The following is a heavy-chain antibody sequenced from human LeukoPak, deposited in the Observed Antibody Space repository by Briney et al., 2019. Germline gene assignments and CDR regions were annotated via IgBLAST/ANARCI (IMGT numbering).Heavy chain of an antibody. Sequence: GGSLRLSXAASGFTFASDSMTWIRQAPGKGLEWVSTISGSGVSTFYADSVKGRFTISRDNSKNTLYLHMNSLSAEDTAVYFCAKDSFSTRWGQGTLVTVSS. CDR2: ISGSGVST. CDR1: GFTFASDS. CDR3: AKDSFSTR. D-gene: IGHD2-2*01. V-gene: IGHV3-23*01. J-gene: IGHJ4*02.